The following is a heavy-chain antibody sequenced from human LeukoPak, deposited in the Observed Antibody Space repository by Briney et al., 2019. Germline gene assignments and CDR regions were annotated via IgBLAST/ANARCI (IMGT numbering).Heavy chain of an antibody. Sequence: AQSLHISCNGSGYKFSTYGIAWVRQMPGKGLEWMGIIYPDDSDTRYNPSFQGQVTISADKSITTSYLQWSSLRASDTAMYYCARPKITSYYDSRGYDGFDAWGQGTMVAVSS. CDR3: ARPKITSYYDSRGYDGFDA. V-gene: IGHV5-51*01. CDR1: GYKFSTYG. CDR2: IYPDDSDT. J-gene: IGHJ3*01. D-gene: IGHD3-22*01.